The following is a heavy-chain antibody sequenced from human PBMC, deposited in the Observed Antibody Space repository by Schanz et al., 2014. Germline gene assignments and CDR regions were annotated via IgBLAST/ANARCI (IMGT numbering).Heavy chain of an antibody. CDR2: INADTGNT. CDR1: GYIFGSHG. D-gene: IGHD3-10*01. CDR3: ARVHDATYHYNSQGAFDI. V-gene: IGHV1-18*01. Sequence: QLMQSGSEVRKPGASVKVSCKASGYIFGSHGMTRVRQAPGQGPELMGWINADTGNTQYAQKFKGRVNMTRNTVTTTVHLELTRLRTGDTAIYYCARVHDATYHYNSQGAFDIWGQGTRVTVSS. J-gene: IGHJ3*02.